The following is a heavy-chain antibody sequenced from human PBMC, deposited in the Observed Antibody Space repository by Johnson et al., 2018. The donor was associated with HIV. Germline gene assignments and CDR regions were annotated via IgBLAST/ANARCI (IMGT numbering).Heavy chain of an antibody. CDR2: ISGSDHST. D-gene: IGHD5-18*01. CDR3: ANGGYSYGYDAFDI. Sequence: EVQLVESGGGLLQPGGSLRLSCGASAFTFSSNDMKWVRQAPGKGLEWVSPISGSDHSTYYADSVRGRFTISRDNSKNTLYLQMNSLRAEDTAVHYCANGGYSYGYDAFDIWGQGTTVTVSS. V-gene: IGHV3-23*04. J-gene: IGHJ3*02. CDR1: AFTFSSND.